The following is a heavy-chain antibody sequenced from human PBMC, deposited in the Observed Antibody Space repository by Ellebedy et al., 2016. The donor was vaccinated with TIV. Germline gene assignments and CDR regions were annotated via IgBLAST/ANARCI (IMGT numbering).Heavy chain of an antibody. CDR2: IRQDGSDK. V-gene: IGHV3-7*01. D-gene: IGHD2-21*01. CDR3: ARDTYIVGSGGAMDV. Sequence: GGSLRLSCAASGFTFSSYWMSWVRQAPGEGLEWVAGIRQDGSDKYYVDSVKGRFTISRDNAKNSLYLQMNSLRAEDTAVYYCARDTYIVGSGGAMDVWGQGTTVTVSS. J-gene: IGHJ6*02. CDR1: GFTFSSYW.